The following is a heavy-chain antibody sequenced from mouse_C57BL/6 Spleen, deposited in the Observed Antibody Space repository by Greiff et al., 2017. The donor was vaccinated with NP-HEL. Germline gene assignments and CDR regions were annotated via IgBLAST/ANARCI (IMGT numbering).Heavy chain of an antibody. J-gene: IGHJ1*03. D-gene: IGHD1-1*01. V-gene: IGHV6-6*01. Sequence: EVMLVESGGGLVQPGGSMKLSCAASGFTFSDAWMDWVRQSPEKGLEWVAEIRNKANNHATYYAESVKGRFTISRDDSKSSVYLQMNSLRAEDTGIYDCTRGTTPPLGYFDVWGTGTTVTVSS. CDR2: IRNKANNHAT. CDR3: TRGTTPPLGYFDV. CDR1: GFTFSDAW.